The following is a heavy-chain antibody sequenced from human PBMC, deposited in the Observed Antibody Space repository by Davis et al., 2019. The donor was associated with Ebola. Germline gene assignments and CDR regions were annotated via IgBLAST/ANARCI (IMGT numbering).Heavy chain of an antibody. CDR2: ISYDGSNK. J-gene: IGHJ6*03. Sequence: GESLKISCAASGFTFSSYGMHWVRQAPGKGLEWVAVISYDGSNKYYADSVKGRFTISRDNSKNTLYLQMNSLRAEDTAVYYCARDSYSSSYYYYYYMDVWGKGTTVTVSS. CDR3: ARDSYSSSYYYYYYMDV. D-gene: IGHD6-6*01. V-gene: IGHV3-30*19. CDR1: GFTFSSYG.